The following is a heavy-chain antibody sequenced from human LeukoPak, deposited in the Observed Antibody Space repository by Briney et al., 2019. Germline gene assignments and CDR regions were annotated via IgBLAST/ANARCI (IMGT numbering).Heavy chain of an antibody. J-gene: IGHJ4*02. Sequence: GGSLRLSCAASGSTFSSYSMNWVRQAPGKGLEWVSSIGSSSSYIYYADSVKGRFTISRDNAKNSLYLQMNSLRAEDTAVYYCAKEESVRVTYSSGWSVGHWGQGTLVTVSS. CDR3: AKEESVRVTYSSGWSVGH. D-gene: IGHD6-19*01. CDR1: GSTFSSYS. V-gene: IGHV3-21*01. CDR2: IGSSSSYI.